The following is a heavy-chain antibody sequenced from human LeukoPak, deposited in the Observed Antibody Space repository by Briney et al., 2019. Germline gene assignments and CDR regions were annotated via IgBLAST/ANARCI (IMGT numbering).Heavy chain of an antibody. D-gene: IGHD3-16*02. CDR3: ARDGIMITFGGVIVDFDY. Sequence: ASVKVSCKASGYTFTGYYMRWVRQAPGQGLEWMGWINPNSGGTNYAQKFQGRVTMTRDTSISTAYMELSRLRSDDTAVYYCARDGIMITFGGVIVDFDYWGQGTLVTVSS. CDR1: GYTFTGYY. J-gene: IGHJ4*02. CDR2: INPNSGGT. V-gene: IGHV1-2*02.